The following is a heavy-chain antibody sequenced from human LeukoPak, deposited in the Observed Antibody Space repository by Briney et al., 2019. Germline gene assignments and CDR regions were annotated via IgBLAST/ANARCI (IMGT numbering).Heavy chain of an antibody. Sequence: PSETLSFTCAVYGGSFSDYYWSWIRQPPGKGLEWIGEINHSGSTNYNPSLKSRVTISVDTSKNQFSLKLNSVAAADTAVYYCARGDPSYWYFDLWGRGTLVTVSS. J-gene: IGHJ2*01. V-gene: IGHV4-34*01. CDR1: GGSFSDYY. CDR2: INHSGST. CDR3: ARGDPSYWYFDL.